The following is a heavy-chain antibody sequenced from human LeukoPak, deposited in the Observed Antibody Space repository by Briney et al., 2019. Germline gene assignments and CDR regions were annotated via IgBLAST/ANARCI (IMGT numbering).Heavy chain of an antibody. Sequence: GRSLRLSCAASGFTFSSYGMHWVRQAPGKGLEWVAVISYDGSNKYYADSVKGRFTISRDNSENTLYLQMNSLRAEDTAVYYCAKDRSGGVNHYFDYWGQGTLVTVSS. CDR1: GFTFSSYG. CDR2: ISYDGSNK. CDR3: AKDRSGGVNHYFDY. J-gene: IGHJ4*02. D-gene: IGHD6-25*01. V-gene: IGHV3-30*18.